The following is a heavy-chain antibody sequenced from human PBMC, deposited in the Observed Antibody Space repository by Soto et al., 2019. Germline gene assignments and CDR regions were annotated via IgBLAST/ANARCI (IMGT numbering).Heavy chain of an antibody. CDR1: GGTFSSYA. J-gene: IGHJ5*02. CDR3: ARDRYYYDSSGYYRT. V-gene: IGHV1-69*13. D-gene: IGHD3-22*01. Sequence: SVKVSCKASGGTFSSYAISWVRQAPGQGLEWMGGIIPIFGTANYAQKFQGRVTITADESTSTAYMELSSLRSEDTAVYYCARDRYYYDSSGYYRTWGQGTLVTVSS. CDR2: IIPIFGTA.